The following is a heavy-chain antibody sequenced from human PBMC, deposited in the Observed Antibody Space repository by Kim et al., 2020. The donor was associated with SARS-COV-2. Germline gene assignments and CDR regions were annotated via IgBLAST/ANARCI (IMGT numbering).Heavy chain of an antibody. CDR2: ISGWITGYHTTP. V-gene: IGHV1-18*04. CDR1: GYSFGNYG. D-gene: IGHD3-3*02. Sequence: ASVKVSCKTSGYSFGNYGVNWVRQAPGQGLEWMGWISGWITGYHTTPIYAQKFQDRVTMTRDTSTSTVYMELRSLRSDDTAVYFCARDEGGHFALSAGFDPWGQGTLVTVSS. J-gene: IGHJ5*02. CDR3: ARDEGGHFALSAGFDP.